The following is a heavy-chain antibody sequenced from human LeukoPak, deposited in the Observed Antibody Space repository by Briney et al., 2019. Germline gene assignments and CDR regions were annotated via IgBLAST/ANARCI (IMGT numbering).Heavy chain of an antibody. CDR2: ICSSSSYI. Sequence: GGSLRLSCAASGFTFSSYSMNWVRQAPGKGLEWVSSICSSSSYIYYADSVKGRFTISRDNAKNSLHLQMNSLRAEDTAVYYCARQPDCSSTSCRDYYYYGMDVWGQGTTVTVSS. J-gene: IGHJ6*02. V-gene: IGHV3-21*01. CDR1: GFTFSSYS. CDR3: ARQPDCSSTSCRDYYYYGMDV. D-gene: IGHD2-2*01.